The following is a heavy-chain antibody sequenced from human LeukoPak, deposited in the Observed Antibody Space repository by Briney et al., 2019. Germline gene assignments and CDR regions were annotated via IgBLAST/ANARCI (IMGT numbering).Heavy chain of an antibody. V-gene: IGHV4-39*07. CDR3: ARVSATVVMDY. J-gene: IGHJ4*02. Sequence: SETLSLTCTVSGGSISSSSYYWGWIRQPPGKGLEWIGSIYYSGSTYYNPSLKSRVTISVDTSKNQFSLKLSSVTAADTAVYYCARVSATVVMDYWGQGTLVTVSS. CDR2: IYYSGST. D-gene: IGHD4-23*01. CDR1: GGSISSSSYY.